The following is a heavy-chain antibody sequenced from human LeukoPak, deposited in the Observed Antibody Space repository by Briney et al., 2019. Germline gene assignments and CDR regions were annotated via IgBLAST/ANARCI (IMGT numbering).Heavy chain of an antibody. CDR3: ATSSGYCSGGNCQKFDY. V-gene: IGHV3-21*01. Sequence: GGSLRLSCTASGFTFSSSGMNWVRRAPGKGLEWVSSISTSSSYIYYADSMKGRFTISRDNAKNSLSLQMNSLRAEDTAVYYCATSSGYCSGGNCQKFDYWGQGTLVTVSS. CDR1: GFTFSSSG. CDR2: ISTSSSYI. J-gene: IGHJ4*02. D-gene: IGHD2-15*01.